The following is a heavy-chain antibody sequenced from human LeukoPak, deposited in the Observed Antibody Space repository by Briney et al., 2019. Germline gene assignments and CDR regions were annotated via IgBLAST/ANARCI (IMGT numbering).Heavy chain of an antibody. Sequence: SETLSLTCSVSVGSINSDDYFWTWLRQSAEKGLEWIGRIYSSGSTNYSPSLKSRVTILVDTSKNQFSLKLSSVTAADTAVYYCARAKHCSGGSCYKDYWGQGTLVTVSS. V-gene: IGHV4-61*02. J-gene: IGHJ4*02. CDR2: IYSSGST. CDR1: VGSINSDDYF. D-gene: IGHD2-15*01. CDR3: ARAKHCSGGSCYKDY.